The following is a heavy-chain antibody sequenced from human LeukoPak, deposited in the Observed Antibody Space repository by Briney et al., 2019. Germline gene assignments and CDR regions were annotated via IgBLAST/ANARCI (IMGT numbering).Heavy chain of an antibody. D-gene: IGHD2-2*01. CDR1: VDSFRRHV. V-gene: IGHV1-69*05. Sequence: ASVRVSRTATVDSFRRHVISWVRQTPAQRREWMGRIIPIFVTANKAQKFQSRVTITTDESSSTAYVELSSLRSEDTAVYYCARDSADSVVVPAAMRGFDYWGEGTLVTVSS. CDR3: ARDSADSVVVPAAMRGFDY. J-gene: IGHJ4*02. CDR2: IIPIFVTA.